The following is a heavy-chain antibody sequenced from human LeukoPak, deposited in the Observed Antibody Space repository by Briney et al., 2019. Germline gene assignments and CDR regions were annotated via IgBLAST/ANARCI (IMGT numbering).Heavy chain of an antibody. CDR3: ARDGRDPARGYCSSTSCLNWYFDL. CDR2: INPNSGGT. V-gene: IGHV1-2*02. D-gene: IGHD2-2*01. Sequence: ASVKVSCKASGYTFTGYYMHWVRQAPGQGLEWMGWINPNSGGTNYAQKFQGRVTMTRDTSISTAYMELSRLRSDDTAVYYCARDGRDPARGYCSSTSCLNWYFDLWGRGTLVTVSS. J-gene: IGHJ2*01. CDR1: GYTFTGYY.